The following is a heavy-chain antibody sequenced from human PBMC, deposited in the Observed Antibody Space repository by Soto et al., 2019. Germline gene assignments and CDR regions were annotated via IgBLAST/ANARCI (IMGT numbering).Heavy chain of an antibody. J-gene: IGHJ6*02. CDR3: ARDRIQLRLGKYSFNGMDV. D-gene: IGHD3-16*01. V-gene: IGHV1-69*06. CDR1: GGTFSDFA. Sequence: QVQLVQSGAEMRKPGSSLRVPCKASGGTFSDFAFSWVRQAPGQGLEWMGGIVPRFGSPNYAQKFGGRVTISADTSTSTVYMEVSSLRFGDTAVYFCARDRIQLRLGKYSFNGMDVWGQGTTITVSS. CDR2: IVPRFGSP.